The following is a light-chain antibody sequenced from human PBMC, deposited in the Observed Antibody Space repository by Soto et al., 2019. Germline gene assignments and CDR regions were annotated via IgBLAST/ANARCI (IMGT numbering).Light chain of an antibody. V-gene: IGKV1-9*01. Sequence: DIQLTQSPSFLSASVGDRVTITCRASQGISSYLAWYQQKXXXAPKLLIYAASTLQSGVPSRFSGSGSGTEFTLTISSLQPEDFATYYCQQLNSYPKTFGQGTKLEIK. J-gene: IGKJ2*01. CDR3: QQLNSYPKT. CDR2: AAS. CDR1: QGISSY.